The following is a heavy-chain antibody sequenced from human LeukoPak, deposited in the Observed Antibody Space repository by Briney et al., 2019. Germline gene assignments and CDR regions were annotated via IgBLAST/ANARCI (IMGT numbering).Heavy chain of an antibody. CDR1: GGTFSSYA. Sequence: GASVKVSCKASGGTFSSYAINWVRQAPGHGLEWMGGIIPIFGTANYAQKFQGRVTITADESTSTAYMYLSSLRSEDTTVYYCVTNNWSTPYYFDYWGQGTLVTVSS. CDR2: IIPIFGTA. CDR3: VTNNWSTPYYFDY. D-gene: IGHD1-20*01. V-gene: IGHV1-69*13. J-gene: IGHJ4*02.